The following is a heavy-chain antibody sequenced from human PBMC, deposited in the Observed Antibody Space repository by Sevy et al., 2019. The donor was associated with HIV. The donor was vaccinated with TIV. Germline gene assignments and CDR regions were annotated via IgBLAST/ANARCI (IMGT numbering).Heavy chain of an antibody. Sequence: GGSLRLSCEASGFTFSTFAMSWVRQAPGVGPEWVSAIRGSGGGTFYADSVKGRVIISRDNSKNTRYRQMNSLRAEDSAVFSGAKDLGGSYSWGVRGRMDVWGQGTTVTVSS. CDR2: IRGSGGGT. D-gene: IGHD1-26*01. CDR3: AKDLGGSYSWGVRGRMDV. CDR1: GFTFSTFA. V-gene: IGHV3-23*01. J-gene: IGHJ6*02.